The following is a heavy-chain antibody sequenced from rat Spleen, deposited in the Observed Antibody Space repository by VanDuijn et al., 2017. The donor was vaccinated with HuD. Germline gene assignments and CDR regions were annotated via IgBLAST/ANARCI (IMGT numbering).Heavy chain of an antibody. CDR2: IWGDGST. CDR1: GFSLISYA. J-gene: IGHJ4*01. Sequence: QVQLKESGPGLVQPSQTLSLTCTVSGFSLISYAVNWVRQPPGKGLEWMGGIWGDGSTVYNSALKSRLSINRDTSKSQVFLKMNSLQTEDIATYYCARDVANYYGGTYGIMAAWGQGASVTVSS. CDR3: ARDVANYYGGTYGIMAA. V-gene: IGHV2-15*01. D-gene: IGHD1-12*02.